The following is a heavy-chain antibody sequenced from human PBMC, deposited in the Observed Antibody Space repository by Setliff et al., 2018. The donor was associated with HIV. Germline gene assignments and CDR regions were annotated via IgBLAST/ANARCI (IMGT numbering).Heavy chain of an antibody. D-gene: IGHD4-4*01. J-gene: IGHJ4*02. Sequence: GASVKVSCKASGGTFSSYAINWVRQATGQGLEWVGWMNPNSGNTGYAQKFQGRVTLTRNTSISTAYMELSSLRSEDTAVYSCARVATVSHPGDYFDYWGQGTLVTVSS. V-gene: IGHV1-8*02. CDR1: GGTFSSYA. CDR3: ARVATVSHPGDYFDY. CDR2: MNPNSGNT.